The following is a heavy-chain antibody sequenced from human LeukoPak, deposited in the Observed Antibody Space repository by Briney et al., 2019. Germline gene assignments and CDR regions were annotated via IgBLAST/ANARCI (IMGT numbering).Heavy chain of an antibody. CDR1: GFTFGDYA. CDR2: IRSKAYGGTT. J-gene: IGHJ4*02. CDR3: TRASKDGYDY. Sequence: PGGSLRLSCTASGFTFGDYAMSWVRQAPGKGLEWVGFIRSKAYGGTTEYAAPVKGRFTISRDDSKSIAYLQMNSLKTEDTAVYYCTRASKDGYDYWGQGTLVTVSS. V-gene: IGHV3-49*04. D-gene: IGHD5-24*01.